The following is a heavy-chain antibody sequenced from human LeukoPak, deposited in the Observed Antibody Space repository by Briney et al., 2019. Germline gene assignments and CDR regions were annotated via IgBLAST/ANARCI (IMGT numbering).Heavy chain of an antibody. Sequence: SETLSLTCTVSGGSMTGYYWAWIRHPPGKRLEWIGYVHSSGGTKYRPSLKRRVTVSIDISKHQFSLNLRSVTDAASVAYYCTKLSDCGADCYDRPNWFDPWGKGSLVTVSS. CDR3: TKLSDCGADCYDRPNWFDP. CDR1: GGSMTGYY. CDR2: VHSSGGT. V-gene: IGHV4-59*08. J-gene: IGHJ5*02. D-gene: IGHD2-21*02.